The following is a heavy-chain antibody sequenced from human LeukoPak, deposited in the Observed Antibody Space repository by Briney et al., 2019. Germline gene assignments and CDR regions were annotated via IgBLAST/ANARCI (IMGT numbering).Heavy chain of an antibody. CDR3: ARGEKDYLWGTNRH. J-gene: IGHJ4*02. Sequence: GASVKVSCKASGGSFRSYAISWVRQAPGQGLEWMGGIIPIFGTANYGQKFQGRVTITADESTSTVYMELGSLKSEDTALYYCARGEKDYLWGTNRHWGQGTQVTVSS. CDR2: IIPIFGTA. V-gene: IGHV1-69*13. CDR1: GGSFRSYA. D-gene: IGHD3-16*02.